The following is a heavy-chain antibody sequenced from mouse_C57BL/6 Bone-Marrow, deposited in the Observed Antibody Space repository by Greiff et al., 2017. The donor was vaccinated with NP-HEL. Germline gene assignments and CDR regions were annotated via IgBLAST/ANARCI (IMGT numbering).Heavy chain of an antibody. CDR3: TTGDYYGSSYDDY. Sequence: VQLQQSGAELVRPGASVKLSCTASGFNIKDDYMHWVKQRPEQGLEWIGWIDPENGDTEYASKFQGKATITADTSSNTAYMQLGSLTSEDTAVYYCTTGDYYGSSYDDYWGQGTTLTVSS. V-gene: IGHV14-4*01. D-gene: IGHD1-1*01. CDR1: GFNIKDDY. J-gene: IGHJ2*01. CDR2: IDPENGDT.